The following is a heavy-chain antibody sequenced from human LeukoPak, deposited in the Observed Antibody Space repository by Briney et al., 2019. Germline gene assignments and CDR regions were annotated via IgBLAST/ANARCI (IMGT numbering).Heavy chain of an antibody. CDR1: GFTFSSYG. CDR3: ALGYSSGWYYFDY. CDR2: IYSGGST. Sequence: GRSLRLSCAASGFTFSSYGMNWVRQAPGKGLEWVSVIYSGGSTYYADSVKGRFTISRDNSKNTLYLQMNSLRAEDTAVYYCALGYSSGWYYFDYWGQGTLVTVSS. D-gene: IGHD6-19*01. J-gene: IGHJ4*02. V-gene: IGHV3-66*01.